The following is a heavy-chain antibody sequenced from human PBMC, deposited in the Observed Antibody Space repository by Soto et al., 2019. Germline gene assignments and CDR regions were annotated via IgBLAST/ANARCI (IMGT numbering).Heavy chain of an antibody. Sequence: PGGSLRLSCAASGFTFSSYGMHWVRQAPGKGLGWVAVIWYDGSNKYYADSVKGRFTISRDNSKNTLYLQMNSLRAEDTAVYYCARVGYYDFWSGSDYWGQGTLVTVSS. CDR1: GFTFSSYG. CDR2: IWYDGSNK. CDR3: ARVGYYDFWSGSDY. V-gene: IGHV3-33*01. D-gene: IGHD3-3*01. J-gene: IGHJ4*02.